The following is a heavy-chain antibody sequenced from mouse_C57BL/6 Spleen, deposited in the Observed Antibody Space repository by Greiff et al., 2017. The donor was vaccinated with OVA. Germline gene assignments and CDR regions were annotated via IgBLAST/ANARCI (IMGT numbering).Heavy chain of an antibody. CDR3: TSHGNQYYFDY. Sequence: VKLQQSGTVLARPGASVKMSCKTSGYTFTSYWMHWVKQRPGKGLEWIGAIYPGNSDTSYNQKFKGKAKLTAVTSASTAYMELSSLTNEDSAVYYGTSHGNQYYFDYWGQGTTLTVSS. CDR1: GYTFTSYW. J-gene: IGHJ2*01. D-gene: IGHD2-1*01. CDR2: IYPGNSDT. V-gene: IGHV1-5*01.